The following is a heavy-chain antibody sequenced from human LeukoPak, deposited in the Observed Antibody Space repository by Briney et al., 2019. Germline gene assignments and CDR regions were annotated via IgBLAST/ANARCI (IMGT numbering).Heavy chain of an antibody. V-gene: IGHV4-39*01. CDR1: GGFISNSNFY. J-gene: IGHJ4*02. Sequence: SENLSLTCTVSGGFISNSNFYWGWIRQPPGKGLDWIGNIYYTGRTYYNPSLNSRVIVSIDTSKNHFSLRLSSVTAADTAVYYCARHRSKFGGSYPYPFDYWGQGTLVTVSS. CDR2: IYYTGRT. D-gene: IGHD1-26*01. CDR3: ARHRSKFGGSYPYPFDY.